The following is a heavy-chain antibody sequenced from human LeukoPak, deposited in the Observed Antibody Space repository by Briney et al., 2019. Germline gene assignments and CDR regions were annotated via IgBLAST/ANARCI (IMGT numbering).Heavy chain of an antibody. CDR1: GGSISSYY. J-gene: IGHJ4*02. Sequence: SETLSLTCTVSGGSISSYYWNWIRQPPGKGLEWIGYIYYSGSTNYNPSLKSRVTVSVDTSKNQFSLKLSSVTAADTAAYYCARSPYSSSPGFDYWGQGTLVTVSS. V-gene: IGHV4-59*01. D-gene: IGHD6-13*01. CDR2: IYYSGST. CDR3: ARSPYSSSPGFDY.